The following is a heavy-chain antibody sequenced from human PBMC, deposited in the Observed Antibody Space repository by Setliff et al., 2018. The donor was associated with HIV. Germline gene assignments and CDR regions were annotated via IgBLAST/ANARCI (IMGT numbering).Heavy chain of an antibody. Sequence: SETLSLTCTVSGGSISSYYWSWIRQPPGKGLEWSGYIYYSGSTNYNPSLKSRVTISVDTSKNQFSLKLSTVTAADTAVYYCARATYYDYVWGSYRPYYMDVLGKGTTVTVSS. CDR1: GGSISSYY. J-gene: IGHJ6*03. V-gene: IGHV4-59*01. CDR3: ARATYYDYVWGSYRPYYMDV. D-gene: IGHD3-16*02. CDR2: IYYSGST.